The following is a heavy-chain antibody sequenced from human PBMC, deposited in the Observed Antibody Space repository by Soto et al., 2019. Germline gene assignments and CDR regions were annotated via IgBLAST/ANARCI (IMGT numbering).Heavy chain of an antibody. CDR3: ERARSEQVGATGDFDS. CDR1: GGTFSSYD. Sequence: QVQLVQSGAEVKKPGSSVKVSCKASGGTFSSYDISWVRQAPGQGLEWMGGLIPIFGTANYAQKFQGRVTITADESASTAYMELSRLRSEDTAVYYCERARSEQVGATGDFDSWGQGTLVTASS. J-gene: IGHJ4*02. CDR2: LIPIFGTA. D-gene: IGHD1-26*01. V-gene: IGHV1-69*01.